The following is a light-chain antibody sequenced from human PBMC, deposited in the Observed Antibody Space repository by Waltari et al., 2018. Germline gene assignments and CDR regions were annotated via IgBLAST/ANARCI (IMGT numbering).Light chain of an antibody. CDR3: LQHNSYPLT. J-gene: IGKJ4*01. CDR2: AAT. CDR1: QGISSY. Sequence: DIQMTQSPSSLSASVGDTVTITCRASQGISSYLNWFQQKPGKAPKLLIYAATTFQSGVPSRFSGSGSGTEFTLTISSLQPEDFAAYYCLQHNSYPLTFGGGTKVEIK. V-gene: IGKV1-17*01.